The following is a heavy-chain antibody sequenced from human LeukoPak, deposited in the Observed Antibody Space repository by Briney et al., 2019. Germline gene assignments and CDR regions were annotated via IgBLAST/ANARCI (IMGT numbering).Heavy chain of an antibody. Sequence: SETLSLTCAVYGGSFSGYYWSWIRQPPEKGLEWIGEINHSGSTNYNPSLKSRVTISVDTSKNQFSLKLSSVTAADTAVYYCAATGIAVAQYYFDYWGQGTLVTVSS. CDR1: GGSFSGYY. CDR2: INHSGST. CDR3: AATGIAVAQYYFDY. V-gene: IGHV4-34*01. D-gene: IGHD6-19*01. J-gene: IGHJ4*02.